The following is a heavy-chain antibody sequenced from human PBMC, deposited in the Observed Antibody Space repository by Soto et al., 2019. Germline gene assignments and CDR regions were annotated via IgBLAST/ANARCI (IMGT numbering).Heavy chain of an antibody. CDR3: ASPAYDFWSGYVYGMDV. CDR1: GGTFSSYA. J-gene: IGHJ6*02. V-gene: IGHV1-69*06. Sequence: SVKVYWKASGGTFSSYAISWVRQAPGQGLEWMGGIIPIFGTANYAQKFQGRVTITADKSTSTAYMELSSLRSEDTAVYYCASPAYDFWSGYVYGMDVWGQGTTVTVSS. D-gene: IGHD3-3*01. CDR2: IIPIFGTA.